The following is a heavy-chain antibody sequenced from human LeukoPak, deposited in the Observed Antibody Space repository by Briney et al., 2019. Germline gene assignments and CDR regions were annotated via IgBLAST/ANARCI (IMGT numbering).Heavy chain of an antibody. Sequence: GSSVTVSCKASGGTFSSYAISWVRQAPAQGLEWMGGIILIFGTANYAQKFQGRVTITADESTSTAYMELSSLRSEDTAVYYCARRKERGYSGYDSPFDYWGQGTLVTVSS. J-gene: IGHJ4*02. CDR2: IILIFGTA. D-gene: IGHD5-12*01. CDR1: GGTFSSYA. V-gene: IGHV1-69*01. CDR3: ARRKERGYSGYDSPFDY.